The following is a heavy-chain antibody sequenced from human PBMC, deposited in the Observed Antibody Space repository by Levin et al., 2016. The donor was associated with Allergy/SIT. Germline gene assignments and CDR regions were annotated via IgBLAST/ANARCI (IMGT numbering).Heavy chain of an antibody. CDR2: IGSGGGPV. Sequence: GESLKISCTASGFDFNSYGMNWVRQAPGMGLEWMSYIGSGGGPVYYADSVKGRFTISRDNAKNSVYLEMNYVRDEDTAMYYCARDMGVAGTSDFWGQGIVVTVS. J-gene: IGHJ4*02. CDR1: GFDFNSYG. V-gene: IGHV3-48*02. CDR3: ARDMGVAGTSDF. D-gene: IGHD6-19*01.